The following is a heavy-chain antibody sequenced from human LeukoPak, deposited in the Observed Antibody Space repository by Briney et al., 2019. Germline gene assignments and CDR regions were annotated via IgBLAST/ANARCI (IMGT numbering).Heavy chain of an antibody. CDR3: VSEYCTRGNCPNWFDP. D-gene: IGHD2-8*01. J-gene: IGHJ5*02. V-gene: IGHV3-21*01. Sequence: GGSLRLSCAASGFTFSSQSMNWVRQAPGKGLEWVSSIDSSSTYIYYADPVKGRFTISRDNAKNSLFLQMDSLRAEDTAVYYCVSEYCTRGNCPNWFDPWGQGTQVTVSS. CDR1: GFTFSSQS. CDR2: IDSSSTYI.